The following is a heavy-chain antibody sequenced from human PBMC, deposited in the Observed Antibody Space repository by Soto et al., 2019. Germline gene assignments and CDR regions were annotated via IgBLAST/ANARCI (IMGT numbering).Heavy chain of an antibody. CDR2: ISYDGTNK. CDR3: VKDAGRWLQYNFDY. Sequence: GGSLRLSCVASGFTFANYSMHWVRQAPGKGLECVAVISYDGTNKYSADSVKGRFTISRDNSKNTLYLQMSSLRAEDTAVYYCVKDAGRWLQYNFDYWGQGTLVTVS. CDR1: GFTFANYS. D-gene: IGHD5-12*01. J-gene: IGHJ4*02. V-gene: IGHV3-30*18.